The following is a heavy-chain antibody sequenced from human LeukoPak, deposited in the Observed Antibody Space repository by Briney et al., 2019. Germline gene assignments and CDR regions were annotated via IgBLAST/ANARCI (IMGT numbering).Heavy chain of an antibody. CDR3: ARQRDYYNS. J-gene: IGHJ4*02. V-gene: IGHV3-7*01. Sequence: GGSLRLSCAASGFAFSNYWMSWVRQAPGKGLEWVANIHTYGSEKSHADSVKGRFTISRDNAKNSLYLEMNSLRVEDTAVYYCARQRDYYNSWGQGIQVTVSS. CDR1: GFAFSNYW. CDR2: IHTYGSEK. D-gene: IGHD6-25*01.